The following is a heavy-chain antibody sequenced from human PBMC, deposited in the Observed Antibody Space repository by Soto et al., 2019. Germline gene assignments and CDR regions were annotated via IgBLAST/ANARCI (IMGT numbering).Heavy chain of an antibody. Sequence: SETLSLTCTVSGSSMTSYYWTWIRQPAGKGLEWIGRVYSSGGTHYNPSLKSRVTISLDTSKNQFSVRLLSVTDADTAVYFCARGNPFSDWFDPWGQGPLVTVYS. CDR3: ARGNPFSDWFDP. J-gene: IGHJ5*02. D-gene: IGHD3-3*02. V-gene: IGHV4-4*07. CDR2: VYSSGGT. CDR1: GSSMTSYY.